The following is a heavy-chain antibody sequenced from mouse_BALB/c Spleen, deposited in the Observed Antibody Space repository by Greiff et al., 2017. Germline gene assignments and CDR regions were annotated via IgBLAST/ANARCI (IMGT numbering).Heavy chain of an antibody. CDR1: GFTFSDYY. CDR2: ISDGGSYT. Sequence: EVKLVESGGGLVKPGGSLKLSCAASGFTFSDYYMYWVRQTPEKRLEWVATISDGGSYTYYPDSVKGRFTIARDNAKNNLYLQMSSLKSEDTAMYDCARDTYGNGSAWLAYWGQGTLVTVSA. D-gene: IGHD2-1*01. V-gene: IGHV5-4*02. CDR3: ARDTYGNGSAWLAY. J-gene: IGHJ3*01.